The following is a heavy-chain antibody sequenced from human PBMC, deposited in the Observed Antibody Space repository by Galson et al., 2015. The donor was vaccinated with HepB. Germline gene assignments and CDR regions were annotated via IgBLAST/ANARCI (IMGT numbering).Heavy chain of an antibody. CDR2: IDPSDSWT. J-gene: IGHJ4*02. D-gene: IGHD3-10*01. Sequence: QSGAEVKKPGESLRISCQGSGYSFTTFWITWVRQVPGKGLEWMGRIDPSDSWTDYSPSFQGHVTFSADKSITTAYLQWSSLKASDTAIYYCAGRHYYYGSGTYYNVSDYWGQGTLVTVSS. V-gene: IGHV5-10-1*01. CDR3: AGRHYYYGSGTYYNVSDY. CDR1: GYSFTTFW.